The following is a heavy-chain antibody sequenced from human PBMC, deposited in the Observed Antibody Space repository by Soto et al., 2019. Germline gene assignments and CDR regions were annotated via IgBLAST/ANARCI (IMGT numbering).Heavy chain of an antibody. CDR2: ISAYNGNT. CDR3: ARDESPHSMTTVAYYYYYGMDV. D-gene: IGHD4-17*01. J-gene: IGHJ6*02. V-gene: IGHV1-18*01. CDR1: GYTFTSYG. Sequence: ASVKVSCKASGYTFTSYGISWVRQAPGQGLEWMGWISAYNGNTNYAQKLQGRVTMTTDTSTSTAYMELRSLRSDDTAVYYCARDESPHSMTTVAYYYYYGMDVWGQGTTVTVS.